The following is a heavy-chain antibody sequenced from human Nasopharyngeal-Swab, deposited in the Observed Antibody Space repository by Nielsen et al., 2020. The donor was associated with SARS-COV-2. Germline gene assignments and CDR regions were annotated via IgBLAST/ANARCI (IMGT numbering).Heavy chain of an antibody. CDR2: ISTHGGGT. CDR3: VKGMEGYNRGGYFDY. V-gene: IGHV3-64D*06. D-gene: IGHD5-24*01. CDR1: GFTFGNSA. Sequence: GESLKISCSTSGFTFGNSALHWVRQAPGKGLEYVSAISTHGGGTYYTDSVPGRFTIYRDNSQQTLYLQMSSLRPEDTAVYYCVKGMEGYNRGGYFDYWGQGNLVTVSS. J-gene: IGHJ4*02.